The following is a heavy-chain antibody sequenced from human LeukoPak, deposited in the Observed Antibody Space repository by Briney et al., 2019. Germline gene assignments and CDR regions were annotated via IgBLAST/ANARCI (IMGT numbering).Heavy chain of an antibody. Sequence: GGSLRLSCAASGFTFSSYAMSWVRQAPGKGLEWVSAISSNGGYTYYADSVQGRFTISRDNSKSTLCLQMNSLRAEDTAVYYCAKQLGYCSDGSCYFPYWGQGTLVTVSS. J-gene: IGHJ4*02. CDR1: GFTFSSYA. CDR2: ISSNGGYT. CDR3: AKQLGYCSDGSCYFPY. D-gene: IGHD2-15*01. V-gene: IGHV3-23*01.